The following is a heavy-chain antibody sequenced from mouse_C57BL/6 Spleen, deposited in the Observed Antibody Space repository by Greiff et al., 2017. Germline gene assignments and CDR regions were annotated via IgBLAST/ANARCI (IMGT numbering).Heavy chain of an antibody. CDR2: INPYNGGT. CDR3: ARANSNYDY. D-gene: IGHD2-5*01. V-gene: IGHV1-19*01. CDR1: GYTFTDYY. Sequence: VQLKQSGPVLVKPGASVKMSCKASGYTFTDYYMNWVKQSHGKSLEWIGVINPYNGGTSYNQKFKGKATLTVDKSSSTAYMELNSLTSEDSAVYYCARANSNYDYWGQGTTLTVSS. J-gene: IGHJ2*01.